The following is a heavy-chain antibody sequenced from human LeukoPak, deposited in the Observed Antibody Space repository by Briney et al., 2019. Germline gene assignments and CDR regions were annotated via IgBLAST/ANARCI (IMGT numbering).Heavy chain of an antibody. D-gene: IGHD6-19*01. J-gene: IGHJ4*02. V-gene: IGHV3-30-3*01. CDR1: GFTFNINA. CDR2: LSYDGTNT. CDR3: ARDEVAGTGYFDY. Sequence: GGPLRLSCAASGFTFNINAMHWVRQAPDKGLEWVAVLSYDGTNTYYADSVKGRFTVSRDNSRNTLYLQMNSLRAEDTAVYYCARDEVAGTGYFDYWGQGTLVTVSS.